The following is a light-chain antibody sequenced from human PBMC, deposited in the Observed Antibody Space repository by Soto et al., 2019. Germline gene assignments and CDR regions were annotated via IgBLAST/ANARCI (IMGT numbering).Light chain of an antibody. J-gene: IGKJ1*01. CDR3: HQYNDWPGT. CDR2: SAS. V-gene: IGKV3-15*01. CDR1: QSIKSD. Sequence: EILMTQSPVTLSVSPGEGATLSCRASQSIKSDLAWYQLKPGQAPRLLIRSASTRTTGVPARFSGSGSGTEFTLTISSLQSDDFGVYYCHQYNDWPGTFGQGTKVEVK.